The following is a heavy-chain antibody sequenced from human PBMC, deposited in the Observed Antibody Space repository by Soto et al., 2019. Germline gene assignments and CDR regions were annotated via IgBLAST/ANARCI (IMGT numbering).Heavy chain of an antibody. CDR2: ISGRGTT. CDR1: GFTFGTYA. CDR3: AKFRGKAYGDYYLDS. D-gene: IGHD2-21*02. J-gene: IGHJ4*02. Sequence: GSLRLSCAASGFTFGTYAMSWVRQAPGKGLEWVSGISGRGTTFYADSVKGRFTISRDNSKNTVHLEMNNLRAEDMAFYYCAKFRGKAYGDYYLDSWGQGTLVTVSS. V-gene: IGHV3-23*01.